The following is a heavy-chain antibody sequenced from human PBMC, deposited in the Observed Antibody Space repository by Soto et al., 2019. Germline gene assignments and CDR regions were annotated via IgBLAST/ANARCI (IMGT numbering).Heavy chain of an antibody. V-gene: IGHV1-69*01. CDR3: ARPQRRGAVAGYWYFDL. CDR1: GGTFSNFA. D-gene: IGHD6-19*01. J-gene: IGHJ2*01. Sequence: QVQLVQSGAEVTTPGSSVKVSCKSSGGTFSNFAFSWVRQAPGQGLEWMGGIIPIFGTVKYAQQFRGRATITAHESSCTAIMERSSLRSEDTAVYYCARPQRRGAVAGYWYFDLWGPGTVVTVSS. CDR2: IIPIFGTV.